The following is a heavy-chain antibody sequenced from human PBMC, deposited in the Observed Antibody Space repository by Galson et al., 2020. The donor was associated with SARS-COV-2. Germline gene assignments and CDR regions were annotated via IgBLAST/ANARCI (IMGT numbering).Heavy chain of an antibody. CDR1: GFTFSDYS. CDR3: ARGDDIAVAGWLYYFGY. J-gene: IGHJ4*02. CDR2: ISSNSNTI. V-gene: IGHV3-48*02. D-gene: IGHD6-19*01. Sequence: SLRLSCAASGFTFSDYSMNWVRQAPGKGLEWVSYISSNSNTIYYADSVEGRFTISRDNAQNSLYLQMNSLRDEDTAVYYCARGDDIAVAGWLYYFGYWGQGTQVTVSS.